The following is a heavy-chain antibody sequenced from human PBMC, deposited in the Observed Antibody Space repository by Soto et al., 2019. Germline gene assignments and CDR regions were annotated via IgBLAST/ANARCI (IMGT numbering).Heavy chain of an antibody. Sequence: GGSLRLSCEAFEFSFGSHWMTWVRQAPGKGLEWVANINQHGNEEYYVDAVRGRFTISRDNAQNLLYLQMNSLRAEDTAVYYCARVGDFWSGYPGWLDPWGQGTMVTVSS. CDR1: EFSFGSHW. CDR2: INQHGNEE. D-gene: IGHD3-3*01. V-gene: IGHV3-7*05. J-gene: IGHJ5*02. CDR3: ARVGDFWSGYPGWLDP.